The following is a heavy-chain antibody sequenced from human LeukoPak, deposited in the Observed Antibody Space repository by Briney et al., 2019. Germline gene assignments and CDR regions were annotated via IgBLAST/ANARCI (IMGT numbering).Heavy chain of an antibody. Sequence: GGSLRLSCAASGFTFSSYSMNWVRQAPGKGLEWVSSISSSSSYIYYADSVKGRFTISRDNAKNSLYLQMNSLRAEDTAVYYCARDLVDSGYDTLDHWGQGTLVTVSS. J-gene: IGHJ4*02. CDR3: ARDLVDSGYDTLDH. CDR2: ISSSSSYI. CDR1: GFTFSSYS. V-gene: IGHV3-21*01. D-gene: IGHD5-12*01.